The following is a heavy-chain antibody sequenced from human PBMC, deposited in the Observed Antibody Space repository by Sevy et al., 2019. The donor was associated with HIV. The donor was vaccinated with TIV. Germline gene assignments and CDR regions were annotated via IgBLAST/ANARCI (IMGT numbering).Heavy chain of an antibody. CDR1: GYTLTEFA. CDR2: FDPEDDET. D-gene: IGHD3-22*01. J-gene: IGHJ4*02. Sequence: ASVKVSCKVSGYTLTEFAMHWVRQAPGKGLEWMGTFDPEDDETMYAQKFQGRLTLTEDTSTDTAYMELSSLRSEDTAVYYCATTKDYYETSGYPVDYWGKGTLVTVSS. V-gene: IGHV1-24*01. CDR3: ATTKDYYETSGYPVDY.